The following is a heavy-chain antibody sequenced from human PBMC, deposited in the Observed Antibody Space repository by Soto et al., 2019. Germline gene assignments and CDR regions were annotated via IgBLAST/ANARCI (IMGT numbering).Heavy chain of an antibody. V-gene: IGHV3-21*01. Sequence: PGGSLRLSCAASGFTFSSYSMNWVRQAPGKGLEWVSSISSSSSYIYYADSVKGRFTISRDNAKNSLYLQMNSLRDEDTAVYYCASGRDYDFWSGPNDAFDIWGQGTMVTVSS. CDR3: ASGRDYDFWSGPNDAFDI. J-gene: IGHJ3*02. CDR1: GFTFSSYS. CDR2: ISSSSSYI. D-gene: IGHD3-3*01.